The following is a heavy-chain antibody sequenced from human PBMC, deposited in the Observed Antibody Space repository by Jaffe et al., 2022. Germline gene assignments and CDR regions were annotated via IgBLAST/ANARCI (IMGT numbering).Heavy chain of an antibody. J-gene: IGHJ4*02. Sequence: EVQLLESGGGLVQPGGSLRLSCAASGFTFSSYAMSWVRQAPGKGLEWVSAISGSGGSTYYADSVKGRFTISRDNSKNTLYLQMNSLRAEDTAVYYCAKAPDCSGGSCLLEGFDYWGQGTLVTVSS. CDR3: AKAPDCSGGSCLLEGFDY. CDR1: GFTFSSYA. CDR2: ISGSGGST. D-gene: IGHD2-15*01. V-gene: IGHV3-23*01.